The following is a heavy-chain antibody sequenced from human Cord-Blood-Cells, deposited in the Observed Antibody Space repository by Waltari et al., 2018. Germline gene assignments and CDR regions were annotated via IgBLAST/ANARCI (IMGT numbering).Heavy chain of an antibody. CDR2: ISSSSSYI. CDR1: GFTFSSYS. V-gene: IGHV3-21*01. CDR3: ARNDDFWSGYDY. D-gene: IGHD3-3*01. Sequence: EVQLVESGGGLVKPGGSLRLSCAASGFTFSSYSMNWVRQAPGKVLEWVSSISSSSSYIYYADSVKGRFTISRDNAKNSLYLQMNSLGAEDTAVYYCARNDDFWSGYDYWGQGTLVTVSS. J-gene: IGHJ4*02.